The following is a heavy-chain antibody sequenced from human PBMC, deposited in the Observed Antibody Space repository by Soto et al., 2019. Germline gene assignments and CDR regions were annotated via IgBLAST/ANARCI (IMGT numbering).Heavy chain of an antibody. Sequence: QLQLEESGPGLVKPSQTLSLTCAVSGGSISNGGYYWSWIRQHPGKGLDWIGSIYFSGSTYYNPSLTSRVTISGATAKNQFSLKLSSVTAADTAVYYCARDSQSQLTTHRLGGGYMDVWGKGTRVTVSS. D-gene: IGHD3-16*01. J-gene: IGHJ6*03. CDR3: ARDSQSQLTTHRLGGGYMDV. CDR2: IYFSGST. CDR1: GGSISNGGYY. V-gene: IGHV4-31*11.